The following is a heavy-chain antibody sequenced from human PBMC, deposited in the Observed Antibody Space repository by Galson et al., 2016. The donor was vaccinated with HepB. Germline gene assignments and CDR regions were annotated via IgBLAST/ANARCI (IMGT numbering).Heavy chain of an antibody. CDR2: IFYGGSA. J-gene: IGHJ4*02. V-gene: IGHV4-59*01. Sequence: ETLSLTCTVSGGSISSYYWSWIRQSPGKGLELIGYIFYGGSAKYNSSLKSRVTISVDTSKNSFSLKLSSVTAADTAVYYCARRLTSMSYFDYWGQGTLVAVSS. D-gene: IGHD5-18*01. CDR3: ARRLTSMSYFDY. CDR1: GGSISSYY.